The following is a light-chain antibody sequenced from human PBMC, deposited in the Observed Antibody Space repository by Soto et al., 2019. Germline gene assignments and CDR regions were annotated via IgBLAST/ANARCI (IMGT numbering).Light chain of an antibody. J-gene: IGLJ1*01. V-gene: IGLV2-11*01. CDR2: DVT. Sequence: QSVLTQPHSVSGSPGQSVTISCTGTSSDVGYYNYVSWYQQHPGTAPKLVIYDVTVRPSGVPVRFSGSKSVNTASLTISGLQAEDEADYYCCSYAGSYTFYVFGSGTKVTVL. CDR1: SSDVGYYNY. CDR3: CSYAGSYTFYV.